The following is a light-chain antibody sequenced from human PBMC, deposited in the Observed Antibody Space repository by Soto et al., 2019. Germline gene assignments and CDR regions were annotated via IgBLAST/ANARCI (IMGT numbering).Light chain of an antibody. CDR2: DAS. Sequence: DIQMTQSPSSLSASVGDRVTITCQASQDISNYLNWYQQKPGKAPKLLIYDASNLEKGVASRFSGSVSGTDSTFTISSLQPEDIATYYCEQDDNLPWARAFGGGTKVEIK. V-gene: IGKV1-33*01. CDR3: EQDDNLPWARA. CDR1: QDISNY. J-gene: IGKJ4*01.